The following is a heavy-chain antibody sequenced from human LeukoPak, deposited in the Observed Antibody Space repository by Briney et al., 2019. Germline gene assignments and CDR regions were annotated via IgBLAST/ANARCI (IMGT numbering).Heavy chain of an antibody. V-gene: IGHV3-23*01. CDR2: ISGSGGST. CDR3: AKGTAASPLIVAAAGNWFDP. CDR1: GFTFSTYD. Sequence: GGSLRLSCAVSGFTFSTYDMHWVRQVKGKGLEWVSAISGSGGSTYYADSVKGRFTISRDNSKNTLYLQMNSLRAEDTAVYYCAKGTAASPLIVAAAGNWFDPWGQGTLVTVSS. D-gene: IGHD6-13*01. J-gene: IGHJ5*02.